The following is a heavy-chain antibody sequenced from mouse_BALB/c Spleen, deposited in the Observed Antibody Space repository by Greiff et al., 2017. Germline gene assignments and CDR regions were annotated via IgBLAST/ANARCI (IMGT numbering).Heavy chain of an antibody. Sequence: EVMLVESGGGLVKPGGSLKLSCAASGFTFSSYAMSWVRQSPEKRLEWVAEISSGGSYTYYPDTVTGRFTISRDNAKNTLYLEMSSLRSEDTAMYYCARGGDFFFDYWGQGTTLTVSS. CDR3: ARGGDFFFDY. CDR1: GFTFSSYA. J-gene: IGHJ2*01. CDR2: ISSGGSYT. D-gene: IGHD3-3*01. V-gene: IGHV5-9-4*01.